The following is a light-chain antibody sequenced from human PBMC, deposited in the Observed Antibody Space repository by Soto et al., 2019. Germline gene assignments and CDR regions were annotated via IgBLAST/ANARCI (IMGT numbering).Light chain of an antibody. CDR3: QQYDNSLYT. Sequence: ETVLTQSPGTLSLSPGERATLSCRASQSVSSSYLAWYQQKPGQAPRLLIYGASSRATGIPDRFSGSGSGTDFTLTISRLEPEDFAVYYCQQYDNSLYTFGHGTKLEIK. V-gene: IGKV3-20*01. J-gene: IGKJ2*01. CDR1: QSVSSSY. CDR2: GAS.